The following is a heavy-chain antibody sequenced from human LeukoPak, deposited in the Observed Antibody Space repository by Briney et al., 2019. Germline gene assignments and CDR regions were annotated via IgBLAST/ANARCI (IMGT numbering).Heavy chain of an antibody. V-gene: IGHV3-23*01. Sequence: GGSLRLSCAASGFTSSSYAMSWVRQAPGKGLEWVSAISGRGGSTFYADSVKGRFTISRDNSKSTLYLQMNSLRAEDTAVYYCANEGGMVRGVIITSHWGQGTLVTVSS. D-gene: IGHD3-10*01. CDR1: GFTSSSYA. CDR3: ANEGGMVRGVIITSH. J-gene: IGHJ4*02. CDR2: ISGRGGST.